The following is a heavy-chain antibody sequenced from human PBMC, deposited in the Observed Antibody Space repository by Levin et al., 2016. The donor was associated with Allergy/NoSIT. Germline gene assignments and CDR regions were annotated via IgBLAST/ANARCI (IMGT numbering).Heavy chain of an antibody. D-gene: IGHD3-10*01. Sequence: GGSLRLSCAASGFTFSSNAMSWVRQVPGRRLEWVSSINNSGGSIYYADSVKGRFTISRDNSENTLYLQMNSLRAEDTALYYCAKDQFYNGLLDAFDFWGQGTMVTVSS. CDR1: GFTFSSNA. J-gene: IGHJ3*01. CDR3: AKDQFYNGLLDAFDF. CDR2: INNSGGSI. V-gene: IGHV3-23*01.